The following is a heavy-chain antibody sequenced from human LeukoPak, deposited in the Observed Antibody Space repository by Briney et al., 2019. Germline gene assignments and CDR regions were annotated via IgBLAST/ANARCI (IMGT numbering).Heavy chain of an antibody. CDR2: IVPFPNIT. Sequence: ASVKVSCKASGGTFSMYAISWVRQAPGQGLEWMGRIVPFPNITNYAQKFQGRLTITADKVTRTAYMELSSLRSEDTAVYYCARDPDSSADDYWGQGTLVTVSS. D-gene: IGHD3-22*01. CDR3: ARDPDSSADDY. CDR1: GGTFSMYA. V-gene: IGHV1-69*04. J-gene: IGHJ4*02.